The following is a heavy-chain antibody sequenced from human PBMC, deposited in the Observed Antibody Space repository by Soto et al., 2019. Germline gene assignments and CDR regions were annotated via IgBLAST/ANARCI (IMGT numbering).Heavy chain of an antibody. Sequence: EGQLVESGGGLVKPGGSLRVSCAASGFIFSSYTMNWVRQAPGKGLEWVSSISASSTYIYYADSLKGRFTISRDNAYNSLYLQMNRLRAEYTAVYYCARGWLRDPWMYWGQGTLVTVAS. CDR2: ISASSTYI. V-gene: IGHV3-21*01. J-gene: IGHJ4*02. CDR1: GFIFSSYT. D-gene: IGHD5-12*01. CDR3: ARGWLRDPWMY.